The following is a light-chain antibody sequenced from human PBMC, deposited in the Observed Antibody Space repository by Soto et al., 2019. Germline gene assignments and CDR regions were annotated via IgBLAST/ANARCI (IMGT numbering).Light chain of an antibody. CDR2: GAS. Sequence: EMLLTQSQGTLSLSPGERATLSCRASQSVSNNYLAWYQQKPGQAPRLLIYGASNRATGIPDRFSGSGSGTDFTLTISRLEPEDFAVYYCQQYGSSGTFGQGTKVDIK. V-gene: IGKV3-20*01. CDR1: QSVSNNY. J-gene: IGKJ1*01. CDR3: QQYGSSGT.